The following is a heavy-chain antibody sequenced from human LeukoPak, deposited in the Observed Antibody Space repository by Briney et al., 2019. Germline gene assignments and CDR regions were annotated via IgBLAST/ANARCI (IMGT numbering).Heavy chain of an antibody. CDR3: ARRLHDSGSYSADY. D-gene: IGHD3-10*01. Sequence: QTGGSLRLSCALSGFTFSSFDMLWVRQRPDKGREWVAFIKLDGSQKYYADPVRGRFTVSRYNARNLLYLQLDSMRDSGTYVYFCARRLHDSGSYSADYWGQGTLVTVSS. V-gene: IGHV3-30*02. CDR1: GFTFSSFD. CDR2: IKLDGSQK. J-gene: IGHJ4*02.